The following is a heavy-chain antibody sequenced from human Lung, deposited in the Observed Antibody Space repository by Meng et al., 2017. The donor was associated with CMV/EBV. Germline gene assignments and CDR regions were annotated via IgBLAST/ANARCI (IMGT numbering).Heavy chain of an antibody. Sequence: GSLRLSXAVSGDSINSNNWWSWVRQPPGRGLEWIGEIYQSGSTNYNLSLKSRVTISVDKSKNQFSLKLSSVTAADTAVYYCARHRGESFGITYYNYALDVWGQGTTVTVSS. J-gene: IGHJ6*02. D-gene: IGHD3-3*01. CDR2: IYQSGST. CDR1: GDSINSNNW. CDR3: ARHRGESFGITYYNYALDV. V-gene: IGHV4-4*02.